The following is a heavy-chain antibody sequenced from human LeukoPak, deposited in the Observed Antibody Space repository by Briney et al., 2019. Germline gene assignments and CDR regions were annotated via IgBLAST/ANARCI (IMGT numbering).Heavy chain of an antibody. CDR2: IFYSGST. CDR1: GGSITSTIYY. CDR3: ARQPRYYDILTGYLAGYYFDY. J-gene: IGHJ4*02. V-gene: IGHV4-39*01. Sequence: PSETLSLTCTVSGGSITSTIYYWGWIRQPPGGGLEWIGSIFYSGSTYYNPSLKSRVTISVDTSKNQFSLKLSSVTAADTAVYYCARQPRYYDILTGYLAGYYFDYWGQGTLVTVSS. D-gene: IGHD3-9*01.